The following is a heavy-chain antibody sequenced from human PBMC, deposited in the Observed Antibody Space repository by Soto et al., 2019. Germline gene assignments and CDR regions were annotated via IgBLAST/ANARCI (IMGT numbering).Heavy chain of an antibody. J-gene: IGHJ4*02. V-gene: IGHV1-2*02. CDR3: ARGYYDSSGYPYYFDY. D-gene: IGHD3-22*01. Sequence: ASVKVSCKASGYTFTGYYMHWVRQAPGQGLEWMGWINPNSGGTNYAQKFQGRVTMTRDTSISTAYMELSRLRSDDTAVYYCARGYYDSSGYPYYFDYWGQGTPVTVSS. CDR1: GYTFTGYY. CDR2: INPNSGGT.